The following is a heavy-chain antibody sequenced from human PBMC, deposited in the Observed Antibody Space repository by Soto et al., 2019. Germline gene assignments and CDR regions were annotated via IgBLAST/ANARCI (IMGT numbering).Heavy chain of an antibody. J-gene: IGHJ4*02. CDR1: GYTFTSYG. CDR3: AKDTYYHDRSGYYIFDY. Sequence: ASVKVSCKASGYTFTSYGISWVRQAPGQGLEWMGWISAYNGNTNYAQKLQGRVTMTTDTSTSTAYMELRSLRAEDTAVYYCAKDTYYHDRSGYYIFDYWGQGTPVTVSS. V-gene: IGHV1-18*01. D-gene: IGHD3-22*01. CDR2: ISAYNGNT.